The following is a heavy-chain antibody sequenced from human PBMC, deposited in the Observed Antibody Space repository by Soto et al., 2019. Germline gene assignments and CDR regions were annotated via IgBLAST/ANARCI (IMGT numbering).Heavy chain of an antibody. V-gene: IGHV3-23*01. D-gene: IGHD5-12*01. Sequence: GGSLRLSCAASGFTFSSYAMSWVRQAPGKGLEWVSAISGSGGSTYYADSVKGRFTISRDNSKNTLYLQMNSLRAEDTAVYYCAKDGAVPGGYDWFDYWGQGTLVTVSS. CDR2: ISGSGGST. CDR3: AKDGAVPGGYDWFDY. J-gene: IGHJ4*02. CDR1: GFTFSSYA.